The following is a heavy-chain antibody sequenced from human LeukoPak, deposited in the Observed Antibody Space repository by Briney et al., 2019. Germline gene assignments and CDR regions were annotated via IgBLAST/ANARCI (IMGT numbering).Heavy chain of an antibody. CDR3: ASGSYDSSGRPF. V-gene: IGHV4-59*01. J-gene: IGHJ4*02. Sequence: SETLSLTCTVSGGSLSSYYWSWLRQPPGKGLEWIGYIYYSGSTNYNPSLKSRVTISVDTSKNQFSLKLSSVTAADTAVYYCASGSYDSSGRPFWGQGTLVTVSS. CDR2: IYYSGST. CDR1: GGSLSSYY. D-gene: IGHD3-22*01.